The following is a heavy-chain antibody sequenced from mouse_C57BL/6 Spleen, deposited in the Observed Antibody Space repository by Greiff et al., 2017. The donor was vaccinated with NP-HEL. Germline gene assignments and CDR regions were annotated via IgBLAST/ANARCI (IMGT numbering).Heavy chain of an antibody. Sequence: QVQLKQSGPELVKPGASVKISCKASGYAFSSSWMNWVKQRPGKGLEWIGRIYPGDGDTNYDGKFKGKATLTADKSSSTAYMQLSSLTSEDSAVYICARWAAQVYYFDYWGQGTTLTVSS. J-gene: IGHJ2*01. CDR1: GYAFSSSW. CDR3: ARWAAQVYYFDY. CDR2: IYPGDGDT. V-gene: IGHV1-82*01. D-gene: IGHD3-2*02.